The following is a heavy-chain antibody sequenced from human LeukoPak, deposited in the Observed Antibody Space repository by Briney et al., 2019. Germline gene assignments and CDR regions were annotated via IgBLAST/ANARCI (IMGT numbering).Heavy chain of an antibody. Sequence: GGSLRLSCAASGFTFDDYGMSWVRRAPGKGLEWVCGLNWNGGSPNCADSVRGRFTISRDNAKNSLYLQMNTLKVEDTALYYCARAGSYGDYLTYYYYYMDVWGKGTTVTVSS. CDR2: LNWNGGSP. CDR3: ARAGSYGDYLTYYYYYMDV. J-gene: IGHJ6*03. D-gene: IGHD4-17*01. V-gene: IGHV3-20*04. CDR1: GFTFDDYG.